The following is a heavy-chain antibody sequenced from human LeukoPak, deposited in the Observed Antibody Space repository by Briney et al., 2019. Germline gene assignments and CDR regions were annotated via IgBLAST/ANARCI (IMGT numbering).Heavy chain of an antibody. V-gene: IGHV4-34*01. CDR1: GFTFSSYG. CDR3: ARVPYCSSTSCYTYFDY. CDR2: INHSGST. Sequence: GSLRLSCAASGFTFSSYGMHWVRQPPGKGLEWIGEINHSGSTNYNPSLKSRVTISVDTSKNQFSLKLSSVTAADTAVYYCARVPYCSSTSCYTYFDYWGQGTLVTVSS. J-gene: IGHJ4*02. D-gene: IGHD2-2*02.